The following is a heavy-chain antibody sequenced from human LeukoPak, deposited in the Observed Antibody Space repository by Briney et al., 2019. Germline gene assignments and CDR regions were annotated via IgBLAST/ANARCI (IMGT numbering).Heavy chain of an antibody. CDR3: ARDQITMVRGVIIDNWFDP. Sequence: GASVKVSCKASGYTFTSYGISWMRQAPGQGLEWMGWISAYNGNTNYAQKLQGRVTMTTDTSTSTAYMELRSLRSDDTAVYYCARDQITMVRGVIIDNWFDPWGQGTLVTVSS. CDR1: GYTFTSYG. CDR2: ISAYNGNT. D-gene: IGHD3-10*01. V-gene: IGHV1-18*01. J-gene: IGHJ5*02.